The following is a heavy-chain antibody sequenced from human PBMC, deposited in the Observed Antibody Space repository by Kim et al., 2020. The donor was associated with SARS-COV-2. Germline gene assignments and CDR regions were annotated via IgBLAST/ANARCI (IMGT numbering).Heavy chain of an antibody. CDR2: ISAYNGNT. J-gene: IGHJ6*02. D-gene: IGHD2-21*02. CDR1: GYTFTSYG. CDR3: AREIVVVTAIEGAYYYYGMDV. V-gene: IGHV1-18*01. Sequence: ASVKVSCKASGYTFTSYGISWVRQAPGQGLEWMGWISAYNGNTNYAQKLQGRVTMTTDTSTSTAYMELRSLRSDDTAVYYCAREIVVVTAIEGAYYYYGMDVWGQGTTVTVSS.